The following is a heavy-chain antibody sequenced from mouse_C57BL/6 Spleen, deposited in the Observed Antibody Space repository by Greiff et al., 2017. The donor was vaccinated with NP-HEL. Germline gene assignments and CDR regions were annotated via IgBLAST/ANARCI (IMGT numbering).Heavy chain of an antibody. V-gene: IGHV1-72*01. CDR3: ARMPHDGNYDY. CDR1: GYTFTSYW. Sequence: VQLQQPGAELVKPGASVKLSCKASGYTFTSYWMRWVKQRPGRGLEWIGRIDPNSGGTKYNEQFKGKATLTVDKPSSTAYMQLSSLTSEDSAVYDCARMPHDGNYDYWGQGTTLTVSS. J-gene: IGHJ2*01. CDR2: IDPNSGGT. D-gene: IGHD2-1*01.